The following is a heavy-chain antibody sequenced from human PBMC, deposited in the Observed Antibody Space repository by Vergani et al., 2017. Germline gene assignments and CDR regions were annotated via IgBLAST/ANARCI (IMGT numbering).Heavy chain of an antibody. CDR3: AKVQQWLLRSFDY. Sequence: VQLVESGGGLVKPGGSLRLSCAASGFTFSDYYMSWIRQAPGKGREWVSAISGSGGTTYYADSVKGRFTISRDNSKNTLYLQMNSLRAEDTAVYYCAKVQQWLLRSFDYWGQGTLVTGSS. D-gene: IGHD6-19*01. CDR1: GFTFSDYY. V-gene: IGHV3-23*04. CDR2: ISGSGGTT. J-gene: IGHJ4*02.